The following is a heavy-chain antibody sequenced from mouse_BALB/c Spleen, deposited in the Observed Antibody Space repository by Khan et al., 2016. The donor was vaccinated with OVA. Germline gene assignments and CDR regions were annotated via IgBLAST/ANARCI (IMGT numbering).Heavy chain of an antibody. D-gene: IGHD2-1*01. CDR2: IYPNNDGP. CDR3: ARVGYYGKGFAY. J-gene: IGHJ3*01. V-gene: IGHV1S136*01. CDR1: GYTFTSYV. Sequence: VQLQQSGPELVKPGASVKMSCKASGYTFTSYVMHWVKQKPGQGLEWIGYIYPNNDGPEYNEKFKGKATLTSDKSSSTAYMELSSLTPEDSAVYYCARVGYYGKGFAYWGQGTLVTVSA.